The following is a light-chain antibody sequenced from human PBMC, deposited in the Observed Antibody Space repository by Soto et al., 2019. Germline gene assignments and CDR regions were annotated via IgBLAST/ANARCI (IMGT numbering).Light chain of an antibody. V-gene: IGKV2-28*01. Sequence: DIVMTQSPLSLSVTPGEPAAISCRSSQSLLYSTGNKYLNWYLQKPGQSPQLLIYLGSIRASGVPDRFSGSGSGTVFTLKISRVEAEDVGVYYCLQARQTPPTFGQGTRLEIK. CDR2: LGS. CDR3: LQARQTPPT. J-gene: IGKJ5*01. CDR1: QSLLYSTGNKY.